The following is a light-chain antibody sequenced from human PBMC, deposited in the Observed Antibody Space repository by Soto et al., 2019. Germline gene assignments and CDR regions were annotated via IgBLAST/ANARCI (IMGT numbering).Light chain of an antibody. V-gene: IGKV3-20*01. CDR3: LQFSSYPLT. CDR1: QSVSSSY. CDR2: GAS. Sequence: EIVLTQSPGTLSLSPGERATLSCRASQSVSSSYLAWYQQKPGQAPRLLIYGASSRATGIPDRFSGGGSGTDFTLTISRLEPEDFAVYYCLQFSSYPLTFGGGTKVDNK. J-gene: IGKJ4*01.